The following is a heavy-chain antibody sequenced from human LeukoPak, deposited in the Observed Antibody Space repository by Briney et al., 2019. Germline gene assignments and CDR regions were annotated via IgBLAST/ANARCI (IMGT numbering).Heavy chain of an antibody. CDR1: GFTFSSYG. Sequence: PGRSLRLSCAASGFTFSSYGMHWVRQAPGKGLEWVAVIWYDGSNKYYADSVKGRFTSSRDNSKNPLYLQMNSLRAEDTAVYYCTRSPLWFGELLSTDYWGQGTLVTVSS. J-gene: IGHJ4*02. CDR2: IWYDGSNK. CDR3: TRSPLWFGELLSTDY. V-gene: IGHV3-33*01. D-gene: IGHD3-10*01.